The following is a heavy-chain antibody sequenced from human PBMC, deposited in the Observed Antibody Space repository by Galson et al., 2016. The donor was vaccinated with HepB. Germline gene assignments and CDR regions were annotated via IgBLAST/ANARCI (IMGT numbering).Heavy chain of an antibody. Sequence: SLRLSCAASGFSFRYFGMHWVRQAPGKGLEWVAIIWYDGSDQAYGDSVKGRFTISRDNAKNSLYLQMNSLRAEEPAVYYCTRVPTYYYNSGSYNNWFDPWGQGTLVTVSS. J-gene: IGHJ5*02. D-gene: IGHD3-10*01. CDR2: IWYDGSDQ. CDR3: TRVPTYYYNSGSYNNWFDP. V-gene: IGHV3-33*01. CDR1: GFSFRYFG.